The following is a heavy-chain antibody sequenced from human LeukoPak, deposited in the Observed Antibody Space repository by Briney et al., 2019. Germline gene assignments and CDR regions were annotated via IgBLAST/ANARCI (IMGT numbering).Heavy chain of an antibody. D-gene: IGHD3-9*01. V-gene: IGHV2-5*02. CDR1: GFSLTTRGVG. J-gene: IGHJ5*02. CDR3: AHRRTLVELAWLLQPSDWFDP. CDR2: IYWDDDK. Sequence: SGPTLVKPTQTLTLTCTLSGFSLTTRGVGVAWIRQPPGKALEWLALIYWDDDKLYSPSLRSRLTITKDTSKNQVVLRMTSMDPVDTATYYCAHRRTLVELAWLLQPSDWFDPWGQGTLVTVSS.